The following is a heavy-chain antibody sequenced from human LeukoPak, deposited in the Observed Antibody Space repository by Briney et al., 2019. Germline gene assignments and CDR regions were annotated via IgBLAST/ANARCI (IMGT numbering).Heavy chain of an antibody. CDR3: AKAREPLSDYDGVECSGWPFDY. Sequence: SQTLSLTCAISGDTVCSNSAAWNWIRQSPSRGLEWLGRTYYRSKWYNDYAVSVKSRITINPDTSKYQFSLQHNSMTPYVKAVYLRAKAREPLSDYDGVECSGWPFDYWGQGTLVTVSS. CDR2: TYYRSKWYN. CDR1: GDTVCSNSAA. D-gene: IGHD6-19*01. J-gene: IGHJ4*02. V-gene: IGHV6-1*01.